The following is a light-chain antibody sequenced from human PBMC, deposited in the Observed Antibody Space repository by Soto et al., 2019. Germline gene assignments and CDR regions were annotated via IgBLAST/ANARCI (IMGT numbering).Light chain of an antibody. Sequence: QSALTQPRSVSGSPGQSVTISCTGTSSDVGGYNYVSWYQQHPGKAPKLMIYDVSKRPSGVPDRFSGSKSGNTASLTFSGLQAEDEADYYCCSDTSSSTLFGTGTKLTVL. V-gene: IGLV2-11*01. CDR2: DVS. CDR1: SSDVGGYNY. J-gene: IGLJ1*01. CDR3: CSDTSSSTL.